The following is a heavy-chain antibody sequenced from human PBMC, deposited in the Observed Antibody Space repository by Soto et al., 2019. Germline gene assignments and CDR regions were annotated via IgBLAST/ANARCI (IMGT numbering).Heavy chain of an antibody. Sequence: QLQLQESGPGLVKPSETLSLTCTVSGGSITYSYFFWAWIRQPPGKGLEWIGSIDNSGTTYYTPSLKSRVTISADTSKNHFSLKLSSVTAADTAVYYCASLGRDVVRRDYWGQGTLVTVSS. V-gene: IGHV4-39*02. CDR3: ASLGRDVVRRDY. D-gene: IGHD3-10*01. CDR2: IDNSGTT. CDR1: GGSITYSYFF. J-gene: IGHJ4*02.